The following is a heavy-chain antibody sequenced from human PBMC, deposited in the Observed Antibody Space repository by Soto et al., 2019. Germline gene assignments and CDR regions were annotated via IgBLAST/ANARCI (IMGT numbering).Heavy chain of an antibody. CDR2: INAGNGNT. V-gene: IGHV1-3*01. CDR3: ATHAGFWSGYYTFPGYYYGXDV. D-gene: IGHD3-3*01. CDR1: GYTFTSYA. Sequence: ASVNVSCKASGYTFTSYAMHWVRQAPGQRLEWMGWINAGNGNTKYSQKFQGRVTITRDTSASTAYMELSSLRSEDTAVYYCATHAGFWSGYYTFPGYYYGXDVWGQGTTVTVSS. J-gene: IGHJ6*02.